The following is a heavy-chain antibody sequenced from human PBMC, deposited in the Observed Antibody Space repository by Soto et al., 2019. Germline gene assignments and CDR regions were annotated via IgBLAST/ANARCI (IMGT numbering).Heavy chain of an antibody. CDR2: IYYSGST. D-gene: IGHD4-17*01. V-gene: IGHV4-39*01. Sequence: SETLSLTCTVSGGSISSSSYYWGWIRQPPGKGLEWIGSIYYSGSTYYNPSLKSRLTISVDTSKNQFSLKLSSVTAADTAVYYCARPRFRIDYGDDDRVGAFDIWGQGTMVTVSS. J-gene: IGHJ3*02. CDR1: GGSISSSSYY. CDR3: ARPRFRIDYGDDDRVGAFDI.